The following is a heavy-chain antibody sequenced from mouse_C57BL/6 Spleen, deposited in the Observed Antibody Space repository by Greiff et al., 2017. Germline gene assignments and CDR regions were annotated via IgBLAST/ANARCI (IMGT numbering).Heavy chain of an antibody. CDR3: ARNCGDDGGFDY. CDR2: IWSGGST. D-gene: IGHD2-12*01. J-gene: IGHJ2*01. Sequence: VKLQESGPGLVQHSQSLSITCTVSGFSLTSYGVHWVRQSPGKGLGWLGVIWSGGSTDYNAAFISRLSISKDNSKSQVFFKMNSLQADDTAIYYCARNCGDDGGFDYWGQGTTLTVSS. V-gene: IGHV2-2*01. CDR1: GFSLTSYG.